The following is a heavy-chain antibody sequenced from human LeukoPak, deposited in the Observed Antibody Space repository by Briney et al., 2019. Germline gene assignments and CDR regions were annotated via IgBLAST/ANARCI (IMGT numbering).Heavy chain of an antibody. D-gene: IGHD6-6*01. V-gene: IGHV3-48*01. J-gene: IGHJ5*02. CDR3: ARDRGSSGP. Sequence: PGGSLRLSCAASGFTFSDYSMNWVRQAPGKGLEWISYISSSSSTIYYADSVKGRFTISRDNAKKSLYMQMNSLRAEDTAVYYCARDRGSSGPWGQGTLVTVSS. CDR1: GFTFSDYS. CDR2: ISSSSSTI.